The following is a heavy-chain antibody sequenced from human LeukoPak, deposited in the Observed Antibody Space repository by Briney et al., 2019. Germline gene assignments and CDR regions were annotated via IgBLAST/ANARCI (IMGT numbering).Heavy chain of an antibody. D-gene: IGHD1-26*01. V-gene: IGHV3-23*01. CDR2: ISGSGGNT. CDR1: GFTFSSYA. Sequence: PGGSLRLSCAASGFTFSSYAMNWVRQAPGKGLEWVSAISGSGGNTYYADSVKGRFTISRDNSKNTLYLQMNSLRAEDTAVYYCARDPGKGVDYWGQGTLVTVSS. CDR3: ARDPGKGVDY. J-gene: IGHJ4*02.